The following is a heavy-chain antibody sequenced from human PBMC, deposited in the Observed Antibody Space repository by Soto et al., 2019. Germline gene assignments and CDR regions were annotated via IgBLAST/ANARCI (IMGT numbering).Heavy chain of an antibody. V-gene: IGHV4-34*01. CDR3: ARGRSSGPARRGIGYYGLDV. CDR2: ITDSGIT. J-gene: IGHJ6*02. CDR1: GGSFSGYY. Sequence: QVQLQQWGAEVLKPSETLSLTCVVNGGSFSGYYWSWLRQPPGKGLEWLGEITDSGITDSNPSLASRVTRSVAMSKNPCPLTRSSAPAAATAVYHCARGRSSGPARRGIGYYGLDVWGQGTTVTVSS. D-gene: IGHD3-3*01.